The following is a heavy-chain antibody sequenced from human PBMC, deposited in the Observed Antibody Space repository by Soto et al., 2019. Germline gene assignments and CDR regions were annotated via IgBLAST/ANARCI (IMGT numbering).Heavy chain of an antibody. CDR3: ARVAQVGSGWCDP. J-gene: IGHJ5*02. CDR2: IIPLFGAT. CDR1: GGTFSSHA. D-gene: IGHD1-26*01. Sequence: QVQLLQSGAEVKKPGSSMNVSCQTLGGTFSSHAVNWLRQAPGHRFEWIGGIIPLFGATNFAQKFQGRVTITADNSTSTVYMALSSLRLEDTALYYCARVAQVGSGWCDPWGQGTLVTVSS. V-gene: IGHV1-69*06.